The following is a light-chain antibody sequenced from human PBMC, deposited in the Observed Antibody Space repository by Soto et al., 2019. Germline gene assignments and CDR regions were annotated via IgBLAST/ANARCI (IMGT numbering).Light chain of an antibody. V-gene: IGKV3-20*01. CDR1: QTVRSGF. Sequence: EIALTQSPGTPSLSPGERATLSCRASQTVRSGFLAWDQQKPGQAPRLLIYDASIRATDIPDRFSGSGSGTDFTLTISRLEPEDFAVYHCQHYASLVWTFGQGTKVEIE. CDR3: QHYASLVWT. CDR2: DAS. J-gene: IGKJ1*01.